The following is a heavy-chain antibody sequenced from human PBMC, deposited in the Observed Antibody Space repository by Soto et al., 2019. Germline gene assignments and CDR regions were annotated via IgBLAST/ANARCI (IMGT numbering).Heavy chain of an antibody. CDR2: ISANDVGT. D-gene: IGHD1-20*01. CDR3: AKAKNDYNWDNRPPFDY. CDR1: GFTLRNYA. J-gene: IGHJ4*02. V-gene: IGHV3-23*01. Sequence: VGSLRLSCDASGFTLRNYAMTWIRQAPGKGLEWVSLISANDVGTYYAESVKTRFTISTDQSRNTVYLQMDSLRADDTAIYYCAKAKNDYNWDNRPPFDYWGQGTLVTVSS.